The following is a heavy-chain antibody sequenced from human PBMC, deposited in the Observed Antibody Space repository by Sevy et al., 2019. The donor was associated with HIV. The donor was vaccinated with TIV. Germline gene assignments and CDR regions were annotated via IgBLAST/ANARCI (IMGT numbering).Heavy chain of an antibody. CDR3: AKDFTGYNGMDV. CDR1: GFTFTTSG. Sequence: GESLKISCVVSGFTFTTSGMHWVRQAPGKGLEWVAVISYHGRDKFYADSVKGRFTISRDNSDNILYLHMNSLRSEDTALYYCAKDFTGYNGMDVWGQGTMVTVSS. J-gene: IGHJ6*02. V-gene: IGHV3-30*18. CDR2: ISYHGRDK. D-gene: IGHD3-9*01.